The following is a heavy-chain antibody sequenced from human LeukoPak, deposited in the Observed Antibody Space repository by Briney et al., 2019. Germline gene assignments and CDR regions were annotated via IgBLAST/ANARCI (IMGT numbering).Heavy chain of an antibody. V-gene: IGHV3-74*01. J-gene: IGHJ3*02. CDR3: ARVRVNSGSHHAADAFGI. D-gene: IGHD1-26*01. CDR1: GFTFRNYW. CDR2: IYSDGSST. Sequence: GGSLRLSCAASGFTFRNYWMHWVRQAPGKGLVWVSRIYSDGSSTNYADSVKGRFTISRDNAKNTLYLQMNSLRVEDTAVFYCARVRVNSGSHHAADAFGIWGEGTIVTVSS.